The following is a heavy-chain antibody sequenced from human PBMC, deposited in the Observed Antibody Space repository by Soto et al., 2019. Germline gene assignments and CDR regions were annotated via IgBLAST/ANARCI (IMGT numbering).Heavy chain of an antibody. Sequence: PSETLSLTCAVYGGSFSGYYWSWIRQPPGKGLEWIGEINHSGSTNYNPSHKSRVTISVDTSKNQFSLKLSSVTAADTAVYYCARGNGRKMGWFDPWGQGTLVTVSS. V-gene: IGHV4-34*01. J-gene: IGHJ5*02. CDR1: GGSFSGYY. D-gene: IGHD2-8*01. CDR2: INHSGST. CDR3: ARGNGRKMGWFDP.